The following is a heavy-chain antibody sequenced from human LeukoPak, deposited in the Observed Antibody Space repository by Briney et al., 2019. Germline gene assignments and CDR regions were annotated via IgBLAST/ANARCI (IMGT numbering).Heavy chain of an antibody. J-gene: IGHJ4*02. D-gene: IGHD3-22*01. Sequence: GGSLRLSCAASGFTFSSYAMSWVRQAPGKGLEWVSAISGSGGSTYYADSVEGRFTISRDNSKNTLYLQMNSLRAEDTAVYYCAKEGNYYDSSGYYYSYWGQGTLVTVSS. CDR1: GFTFSSYA. V-gene: IGHV3-23*01. CDR2: ISGSGGST. CDR3: AKEGNYYDSSGYYYSY.